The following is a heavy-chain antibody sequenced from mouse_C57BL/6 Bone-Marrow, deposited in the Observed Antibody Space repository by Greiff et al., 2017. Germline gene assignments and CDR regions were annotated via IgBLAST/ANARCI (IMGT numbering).Heavy chain of an antibody. D-gene: IGHD1-1*02. V-gene: IGHV1-81*01. CDR1: GYTFTSYG. Sequence: VKLQESGAELARPGASVKLSCKASGYTFTSYGISWVKQRTGQGLEWIGEIYPRSGNTYYNEKFKGQATLTADKSSSTAYMELRSLTSEDSAVYFCARPGGYYPDYWGQGTTLTVSS. CDR2: IYPRSGNT. CDR3: ARPGGYYPDY. J-gene: IGHJ2*01.